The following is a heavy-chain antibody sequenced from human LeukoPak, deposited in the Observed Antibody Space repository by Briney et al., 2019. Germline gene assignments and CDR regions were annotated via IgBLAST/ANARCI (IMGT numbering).Heavy chain of an antibody. D-gene: IGHD2-8*02. CDR3: ARHRYYTADY. V-gene: IGHV3-74*01. J-gene: IGHJ4*02. Sequence: PGGSLRLSCAASGFSFSSTLMHWGRQVPGKGLEWISRINSDGGSTIYADSVKGRFTISRDNTKNTLYLQMHSMRADDTAVYYCARHRYYTADYWGQGTLVTVSS. CDR1: GFSFSSTL. CDR2: INSDGGST.